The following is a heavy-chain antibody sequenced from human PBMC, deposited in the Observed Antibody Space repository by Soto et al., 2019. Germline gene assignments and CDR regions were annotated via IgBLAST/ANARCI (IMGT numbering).Heavy chain of an antibody. J-gene: IGHJ3*02. D-gene: IGHD3-22*01. CDR3: ARDSYYYDSSGTSDAFDI. Sequence: SLIRSCAASGFTFSSYGMHWVRQAPGKGLEWVAVISYDGSNKYYADSVKGRFTISRDNSKNTLYLQMNSLRAEDTAVYYCARDSYYYDSSGTSDAFDIWGQGTMVTVAS. V-gene: IGHV3-30*03. CDR2: ISYDGSNK. CDR1: GFTFSSYG.